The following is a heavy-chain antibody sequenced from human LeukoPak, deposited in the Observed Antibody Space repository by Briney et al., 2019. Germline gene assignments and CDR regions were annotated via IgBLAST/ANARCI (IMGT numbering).Heavy chain of an antibody. CDR3: AKHPYYYDSRALRGYFDC. Sequence: GGSLRLSCAASGFAFSNYALSWVRQAPGKGLEWVSGISSSGGSTYYADSVKGRFTISRDNSKNTLSLQVNSLGVEDTAVYYCAKHPYYYDSRALRGYFDCWGQGTLVTVSS. CDR2: ISSSGGST. V-gene: IGHV3-23*01. CDR1: GFAFSNYA. J-gene: IGHJ4*02. D-gene: IGHD3-22*01.